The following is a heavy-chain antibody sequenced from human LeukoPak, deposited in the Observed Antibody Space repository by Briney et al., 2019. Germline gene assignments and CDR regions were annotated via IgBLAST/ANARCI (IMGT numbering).Heavy chain of an antibody. CDR1: GDSVSSNSAA. CDR3: ARTIGHLDL. J-gene: IGHJ2*01. V-gene: IGHV6-1*01. D-gene: IGHD1-26*01. CDR2: TYYRSRWYN. Sequence: SQTLSLTCAISGDSVSSNSAAWNWIRQSPSRGLEWLGRTYYRSRWYNEYARSVRGRITIDPGTSKNQFSLQLRSVTPEDAAVYYCARTIGHLDLWGRGTLVTVSS.